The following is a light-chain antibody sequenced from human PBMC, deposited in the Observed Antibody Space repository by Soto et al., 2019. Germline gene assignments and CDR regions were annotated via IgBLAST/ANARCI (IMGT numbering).Light chain of an antibody. CDR3: QHYNSYSEA. V-gene: IGKV3-15*01. CDR1: QSVSSW. CDR2: DAS. J-gene: IGKJ1*01. Sequence: MPPSPAPLSVSPGERATLSCRASQSVSSWLAWYQQKPGQAPRLLIYDASTLATGVPSRFSGSGSGTEFTLTISSLQPDDFATYYCQHYNSYSEAFGQGTKVDIK.